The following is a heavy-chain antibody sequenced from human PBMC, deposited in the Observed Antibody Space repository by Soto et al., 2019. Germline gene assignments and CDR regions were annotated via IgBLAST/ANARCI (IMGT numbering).Heavy chain of an antibody. CDR2: IRTKTNNYAT. J-gene: IGHJ4*02. V-gene: IGHV3-73*02. D-gene: IGHD6-19*01. Sequence: EVQLVESGGGLVQPGGSLKLSCAASGFTFSGSGIHWVRQASGKGLEWVGRIRTKTNNYATAYAASVKGRFTISRDDSKNIAYPQMNSLKTEDTAVYYCTAMAGIDYWGQGTLVTVSS. CDR3: TAMAGIDY. CDR1: GFTFSGSG.